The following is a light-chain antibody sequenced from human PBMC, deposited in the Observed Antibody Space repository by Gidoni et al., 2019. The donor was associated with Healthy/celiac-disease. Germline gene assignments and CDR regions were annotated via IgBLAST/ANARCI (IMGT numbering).Light chain of an antibody. CDR3: QQFGISPIT. Sequence: EIAFTQSPGTLSLSPGERATLSCRASQSVSSSYLAWYQQKPGQAPRLVIYGASSRATGIPDRCSGSGSGTDFTLTISRLEPEDFAVYYCQQFGISPITFGQGTRLEIK. V-gene: IGKV3-20*01. CDR1: QSVSSSY. CDR2: GAS. J-gene: IGKJ5*01.